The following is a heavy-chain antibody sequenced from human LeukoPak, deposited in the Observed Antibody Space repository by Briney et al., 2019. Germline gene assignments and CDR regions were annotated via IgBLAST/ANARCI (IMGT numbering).Heavy chain of an antibody. J-gene: IGHJ5*02. CDR2: IIPIFGTA. Sequence: ASVKVSCKASGGTFSSYAISWVRQAPGQGLEWMGRIIPIFGTANYAQKFQCRVTITTDESTSTAYMELSSLRSEDTAVYYCARDPDYNWFDPWGQGTLVTVSS. CDR1: GGTFSSYA. CDR3: ARDPDYNWFDP. V-gene: IGHV1-69*05.